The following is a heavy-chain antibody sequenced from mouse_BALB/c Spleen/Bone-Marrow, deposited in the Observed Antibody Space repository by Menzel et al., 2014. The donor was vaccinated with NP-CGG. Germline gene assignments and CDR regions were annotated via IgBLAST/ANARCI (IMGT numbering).Heavy chain of an antibody. CDR1: GFDFSRYW. V-gene: IGHV4-1*02. J-gene: IGHJ1*01. Sequence: EVKLLESGGGLVQPGGSLKLSCAASGFDFSRYWMSWVRQAPGKGLEWIGETNPDSSTINYTPSLKDKFIISRDNAKNTLYLQMSKVRSEDTALYYCARLYYDYDDVFYRYFDVWGAGTTVTVSS. CDR2: TNPDSSTI. D-gene: IGHD2-4*01. CDR3: ARLYYDYDDVFYRYFDV.